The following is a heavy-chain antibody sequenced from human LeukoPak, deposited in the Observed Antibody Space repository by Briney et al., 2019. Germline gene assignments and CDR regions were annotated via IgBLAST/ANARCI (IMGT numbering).Heavy chain of an antibody. V-gene: IGHV4-59*01. Sequence: SETLSLTCTVSGGSIRSYWSWIRQPAGKGLEWIGYIYYNGSTNYNPSLKSRVTISVDTSKNQFSLKLSSVTAADTAVYYCASGTCSGGSCYSHWYYYYMDVWGKGTTVTVSS. J-gene: IGHJ6*03. CDR2: IYYNGST. CDR3: ASGTCSGGSCYSHWYYYYMDV. D-gene: IGHD2-15*01. CDR1: GGSIRSY.